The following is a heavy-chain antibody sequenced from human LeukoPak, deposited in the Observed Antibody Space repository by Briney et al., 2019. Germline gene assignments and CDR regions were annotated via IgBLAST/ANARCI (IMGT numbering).Heavy chain of an antibody. CDR1: GGSISSYY. CDR3: ATSPRYCSSTSCRDI. J-gene: IGHJ3*02. Sequence: SETLSLTCTVSGGSISSYYWSWIRQPAGKGLEWIGRIYTSGSTTYNPSLKSRVTMSVDTSKNQFSLKLSSVTAADTAVYYCATSPRYCSSTSCRDIWGQGTMVTVSS. CDR2: IYTSGST. D-gene: IGHD2-2*01. V-gene: IGHV4-4*07.